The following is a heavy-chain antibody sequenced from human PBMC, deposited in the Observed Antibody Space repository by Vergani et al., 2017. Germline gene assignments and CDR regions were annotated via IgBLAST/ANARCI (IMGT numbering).Heavy chain of an antibody. D-gene: IGHD3-10*01. CDR1: GYTFTDYY. V-gene: IGHV1-69-2*01. CDR2: VDPEDGET. Sequence: QLVQSGPAVKKPGASVKVSCKVSGYTFTDYYMHWVQQAPGKGLEWMGLVDPEDGETIYAEKFQGRVTITADTSTDTAYMELSSLISEDTAVYYCAISSLSSRSLYGMDVWGQGTTVTVSS. J-gene: IGHJ6*02. CDR3: AISSLSSRSLYGMDV.